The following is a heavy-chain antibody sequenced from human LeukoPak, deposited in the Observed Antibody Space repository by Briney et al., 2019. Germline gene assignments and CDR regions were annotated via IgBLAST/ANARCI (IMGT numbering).Heavy chain of an antibody. Sequence: ASVKVSCKASGYIFTSYGINWVRQAPGQGLEWMGWISAYNGNTNYAQKLQGRVTMTRDTSTSTVYMELSSLRSEDTAVYYCARAISPGRTIVYPYWGQGTLVTVSS. J-gene: IGHJ4*02. V-gene: IGHV1-18*01. CDR2: ISAYNGNT. CDR1: GYIFTSYG. CDR3: ARAISPGRTIVYPY. D-gene: IGHD2-2*02.